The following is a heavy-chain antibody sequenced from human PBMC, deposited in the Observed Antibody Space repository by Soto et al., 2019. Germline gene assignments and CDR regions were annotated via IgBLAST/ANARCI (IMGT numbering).Heavy chain of an antibody. J-gene: IGHJ4*02. CDR2: ISTYNGRT. CDR1: GYAFDTSG. CDR3: ARVCSGTSCHED. V-gene: IGHV1-18*01. D-gene: IGHD2-2*01. Sequence: QVPLVQSRGEVKKPGDSVRVSCKTSGYAFDTSGVTWGRKAPGEGLEWMGWISTYNGRTRYAQRFQSRLTMTTDTASTTVYMELKRLTYDDTAVYFFARVCSGTSCHEDWGQGSLVTVSS.